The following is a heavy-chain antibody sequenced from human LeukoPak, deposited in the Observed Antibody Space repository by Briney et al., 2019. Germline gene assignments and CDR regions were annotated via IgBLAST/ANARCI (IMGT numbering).Heavy chain of an antibody. Sequence: SQTLSLTCTVSGGSISSGGYYWSWIRQHPGKGLEWIGYIYYSGSTNYNPSLKSRVTISLDTSKNQFSLKLSSVTAADTAVYYCASSTPWYFDNWGQGTLVTVSS. CDR3: ASSTPWYFDN. CDR2: IYYSGST. J-gene: IGHJ4*02. V-gene: IGHV4-31*03. D-gene: IGHD2-2*01. CDR1: GGSISSGGYY.